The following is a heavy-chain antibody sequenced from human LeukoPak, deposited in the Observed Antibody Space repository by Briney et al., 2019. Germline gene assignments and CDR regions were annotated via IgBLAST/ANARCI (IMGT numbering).Heavy chain of an antibody. V-gene: IGHV4-4*07. CDR3: ARLGNYYDSSGYFDY. D-gene: IGHD3-22*01. CDR2: IYTSGST. J-gene: IGHJ4*02. Sequence: SETLSLXCTVSGGSISSYYWSWIRQPAGKGLEWIGRIYTSGSTNYNPSLKSRVTMSVDTSKNQFSLKLSSVTAADTAVYYCARLGNYYDSSGYFDYWGQGTLVTVSS. CDR1: GGSISSYY.